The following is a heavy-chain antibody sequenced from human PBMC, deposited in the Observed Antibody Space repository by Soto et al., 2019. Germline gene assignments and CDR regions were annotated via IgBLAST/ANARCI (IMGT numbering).Heavy chain of an antibody. V-gene: IGHV4-34*01. D-gene: IGHD5-18*01. CDR2: INHSRST. CDR1: GGSFSGYY. CDR3: ARREQWIQLWLPTGGRNWFDP. J-gene: IGHJ5*02. Sequence: SETLSLTCAVYGGSFSGYYWSWIRQRPGKGLEWIGEINHSRSTNYNPSLKSRVTISVGTSKNQFSLKLSSVTAADTAVYYCARREQWIQLWLPTGGRNWFDPWGQGTLVTVSS.